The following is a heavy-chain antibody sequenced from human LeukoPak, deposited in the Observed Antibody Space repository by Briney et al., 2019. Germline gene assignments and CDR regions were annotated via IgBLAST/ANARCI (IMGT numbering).Heavy chain of an antibody. V-gene: IGHV4-39*01. Sequence: SETLSLTCTVSGGSISSSSYYWGWIRQPPGKGLEWIGSIYYSGSTYYNPSLKSRVTISVDTSKNQFSLKLSSVTAADTAVYYCARNPGGYNILTGYYLLSYMDVWGKGTTVTISS. CDR3: ARNPGGYNILTGYYLLSYMDV. CDR1: GGSISSSSYY. CDR2: IYYSGST. D-gene: IGHD3-9*01. J-gene: IGHJ6*03.